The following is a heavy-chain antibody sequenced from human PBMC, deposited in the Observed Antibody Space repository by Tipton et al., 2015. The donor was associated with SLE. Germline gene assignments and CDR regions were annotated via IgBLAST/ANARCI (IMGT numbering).Heavy chain of an antibody. J-gene: IGHJ4*02. D-gene: IGHD4-17*01. CDR3: AREPDYGDSGGSFDY. CDR2: INHSGST. V-gene: IGHV4-39*07. Sequence: TLSLTCIVSGGSITSGSYYWTWIRQPPGKGLEWIGEINHSGSTNYNPSLKSRVTISVDTSKNQFSLKLSSVTAADTAVYYCAREPDYGDSGGSFDYWGQGTLVTVSS. CDR1: GGSITSGSYY.